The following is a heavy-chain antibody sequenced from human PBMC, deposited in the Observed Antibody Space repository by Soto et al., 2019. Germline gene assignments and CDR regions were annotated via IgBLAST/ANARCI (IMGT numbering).Heavy chain of an antibody. CDR1: GFTFSSYA. Sequence: GGSLRLSCAASGFTFSSYAMHWVRQAPGKGLEWVAVISYDGSNKYYADSVKGRFTISRDNSKNTLYLQMNSLRAEDTAVYYCARDRPLEQQPKYFQHWGQGTLVTVSS. V-gene: IGHV3-30-3*01. CDR2: ISYDGSNK. CDR3: ARDRPLEQQPKYFQH. D-gene: IGHD6-13*01. J-gene: IGHJ1*01.